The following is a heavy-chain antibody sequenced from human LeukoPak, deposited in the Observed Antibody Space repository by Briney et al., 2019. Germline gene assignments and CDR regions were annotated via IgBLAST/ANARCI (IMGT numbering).Heavy chain of an antibody. D-gene: IGHD5-24*01. V-gene: IGHV3-30-3*01. CDR1: GFTFSSYA. J-gene: IGHJ3*02. CDR3: AREIRDGYHRKAFDI. CDR2: ISYGGGNK. Sequence: GGSLRLSCAASGFTFSSYAMYWVRQAPGKGLEWGAVISYGGGNKYYADSVKGRFTISRDNSKNTLYLQMNSLRAEDTAVYYCAREIRDGYHRKAFDIWGQGTMVTVSS.